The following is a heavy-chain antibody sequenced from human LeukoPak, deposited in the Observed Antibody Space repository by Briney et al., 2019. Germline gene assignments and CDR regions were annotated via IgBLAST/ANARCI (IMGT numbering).Heavy chain of an antibody. CDR3: ARNDYGDPVVHYYYYMDV. CDR2: IYYSGST. D-gene: IGHD4-17*01. J-gene: IGHJ6*03. Sequence: SETLSLTCTVSGGSISSYYWSWIRQPPGKGLEWIGYIYYSGSTNYNPSLKSRVTISVDTSKNQFSLKLSSVTAADTAVYYCARNDYGDPVVHYYYYMDVWGKGTTVTVSS. CDR1: GGSISSYY. V-gene: IGHV4-59*01.